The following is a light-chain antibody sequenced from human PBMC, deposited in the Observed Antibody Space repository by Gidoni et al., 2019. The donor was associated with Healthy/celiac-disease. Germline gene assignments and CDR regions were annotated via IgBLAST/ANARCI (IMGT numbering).Light chain of an antibody. V-gene: IGKV1-39*01. J-gene: IGKJ2*01. CDR1: QSISSY. CDR2: AAS. Sequence: DPVTITCRASQSISSYLNWYQQKPGKAPKLLIYAASSLQSGVPSRFSGRGSGTDFTLTISSLQPEDFATYYCQQSYSTPYTFGQGTKLEIK. CDR3: QQSYSTPYT.